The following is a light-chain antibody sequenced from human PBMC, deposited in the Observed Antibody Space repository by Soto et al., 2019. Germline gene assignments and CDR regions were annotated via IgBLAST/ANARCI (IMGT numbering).Light chain of an antibody. Sequence: IQMTQSPSSLSASVGDRVTITCRSSQYISSFLSWYQHKPGKAPRLLIYSTSSLQGVVPSRFSGSGSGTDFTLTISSLQPEDFATYYCQQANSFPITFGQGTRLEIK. CDR2: STS. CDR1: QYISSF. J-gene: IGKJ5*01. V-gene: IGKV1-12*01. CDR3: QQANSFPIT.